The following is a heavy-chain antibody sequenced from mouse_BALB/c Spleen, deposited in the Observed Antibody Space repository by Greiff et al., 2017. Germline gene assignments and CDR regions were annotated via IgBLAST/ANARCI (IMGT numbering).Heavy chain of an antibody. D-gene: IGHD1-1*01. CDR2: ISSGGGST. Sequence: EVMLVESGGGLVKPGGSLKLSCAASGFAFSSYDMSWVRQTPEKRLEWVAYISSGGGSTYYPDTVKGRFTISRDNAKNTLYLQMSSLKSEDTAMYYCARHDYYGSSYWFAYWGQGTLVTVSA. CDR3: ARHDYYGSSYWFAY. CDR1: GFAFSSYD. V-gene: IGHV5-12-1*01. J-gene: IGHJ3*01.